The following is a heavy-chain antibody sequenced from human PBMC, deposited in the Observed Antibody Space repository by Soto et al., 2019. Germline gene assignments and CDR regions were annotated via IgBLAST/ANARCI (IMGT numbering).Heavy chain of an antibody. D-gene: IGHD5-12*01. CDR3: ARDRDGYKDY. CDR1: GYTFTSYD. Sequence: GASVKVSCKASGYTFTSYDINWVRQATGQGLEWMGWMNPNSGNTGFAQKFQGWVTMTRDTSISTAYMELSRLRSDDTAVYYCARDRDGYKDYWGQGTLVTVSS. V-gene: IGHV1-8*01. J-gene: IGHJ4*02. CDR2: MNPNSGNT.